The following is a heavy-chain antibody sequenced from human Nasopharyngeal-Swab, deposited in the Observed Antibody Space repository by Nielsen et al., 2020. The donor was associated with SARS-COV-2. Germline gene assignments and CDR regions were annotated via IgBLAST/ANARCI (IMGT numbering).Heavy chain of an antibody. D-gene: IGHD1-20*01. CDR2: IWYDGSNK. J-gene: IGHJ2*01. V-gene: IGHV3-33*01. CDR3: ARENNWEALRYFDL. CDR1: GFSFSTYG. Sequence: GGSLRLSCAASGFSFSTYGMHWVRQSPVKGLEWLTNIWYDGSNKYYADSVKGRFTVSRDNAKSSLYLQMNSLRVEDTALYYCARENNWEALRYFDLWGRGTLVTVSS.